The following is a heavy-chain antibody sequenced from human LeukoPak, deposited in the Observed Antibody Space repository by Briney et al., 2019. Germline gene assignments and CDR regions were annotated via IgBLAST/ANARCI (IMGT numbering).Heavy chain of an antibody. D-gene: IGHD3-16*01. V-gene: IGHV3-23*01. CDR3: ARVQRAAREGEFDY. CDR2: IGDSGSST. Sequence: GGSLRLSCAASGFTFSSHAMSWVRQAPGKGLEWVSVIGDSGSSTFYADSVKGRFTISRDNSKNTLYLQMNSLRAEDTAVYYCARVQRAAREGEFDYWGQGTLVTVSS. CDR1: GFTFSSHA. J-gene: IGHJ4*02.